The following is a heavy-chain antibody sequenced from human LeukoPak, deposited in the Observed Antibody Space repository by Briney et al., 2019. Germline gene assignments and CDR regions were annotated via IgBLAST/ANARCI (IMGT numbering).Heavy chain of an antibody. CDR1: GGSISSGGYS. CDR3: ARGGFCSGGSCPYYFDY. V-gene: IGHV4-30-2*01. J-gene: IGHJ4*02. D-gene: IGHD2-15*01. Sequence: SETLSLTCAVSGGSISSGGYSWSWIRQPPGKGLERIGYIYHSGSTYYNPSLKSRVTISVDRSKNQFSLKLSSVTAADTAVYYCARGGFCSGGSCPYYFDYWGQGTLVTVSS. CDR2: IYHSGST.